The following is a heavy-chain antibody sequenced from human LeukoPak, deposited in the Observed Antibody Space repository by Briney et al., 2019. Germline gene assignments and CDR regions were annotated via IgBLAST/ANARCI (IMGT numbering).Heavy chain of an antibody. J-gene: IGHJ4*02. V-gene: IGHV1-18*01. Sequence: GASVKVSCEASGYTFTTYGISWVRQAPGQGLEWMGWISTHNGNTNYAQKLQGRVTMTTDTSTSTAYMELSRLRSDDTAVYYCARGYSGYDYSYWGQGTLVTVSS. CDR2: ISTHNGNT. D-gene: IGHD5-12*01. CDR3: ARGYSGYDYSY. CDR1: GYTFTTYG.